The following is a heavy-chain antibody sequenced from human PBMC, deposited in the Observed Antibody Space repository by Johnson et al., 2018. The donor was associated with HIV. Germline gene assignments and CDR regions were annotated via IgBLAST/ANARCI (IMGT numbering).Heavy chain of an antibody. D-gene: IGHD3-22*01. V-gene: IGHV3-66*04. Sequence: VQLVESGGGLVQPGGSLRVSCAASGFTVSNNYMSWVRQAPGQGLEWVSLIYIGGSAYYADSVKGRFTISRDNSRNTLYLQMNSLRAEDTAVYYCARHSDPWVVSGYYKGAFDSWGQGTMVTVSS. CDR1: GFTVSNNY. CDR2: IYIGGSA. CDR3: ARHSDPWVVSGYYKGAFDS. J-gene: IGHJ3*02.